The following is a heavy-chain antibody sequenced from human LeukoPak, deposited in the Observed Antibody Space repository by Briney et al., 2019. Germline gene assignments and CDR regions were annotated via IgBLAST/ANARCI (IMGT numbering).Heavy chain of an antibody. CDR3: ARVKTTVTTDWFDP. V-gene: IGHV4-59*01. CDR2: IYYSGST. J-gene: IGHJ5*02. Sequence: SETLSLTCTVSGGSTSSYYWSWIRQPPGKGLEWIGYIYYSGSTNYNPSLKSRVTISVDTSKNQFSLKLSSVTAADTAVYYCARVKTTVTTDWFDPWGQGTLVTVSS. CDR1: GGSTSSYY. D-gene: IGHD4-11*01.